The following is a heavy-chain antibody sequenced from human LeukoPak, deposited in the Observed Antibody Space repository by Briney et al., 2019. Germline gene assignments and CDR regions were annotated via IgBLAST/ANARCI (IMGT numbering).Heavy chain of an antibody. D-gene: IGHD3-10*01. V-gene: IGHV3-21*01. CDR1: GFTFSSYS. J-gene: IGHJ4*02. CDR2: ISSSSSYI. Sequence: PGGSLRLSCAASGFTFSSYSMNWVRQAPGKGLEWVSSISSSSSYIYCADSVEGRFTISRDNAKNSLYLQMNSLRAEDTAVYYCARDPTYGSAVEFDYWGQGTLVTVSS. CDR3: ARDPTYGSAVEFDY.